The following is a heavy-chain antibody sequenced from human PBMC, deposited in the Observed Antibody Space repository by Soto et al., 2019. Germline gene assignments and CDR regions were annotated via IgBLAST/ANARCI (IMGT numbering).Heavy chain of an antibody. J-gene: IGHJ6*04. CDR3: AKGVELDV. D-gene: IGHD3-3*01. CDR2: IGDSGAST. V-gene: IGHV3-23*01. Sequence: EVLLLESGGGLVQPGGSLRLSCEASGFSFSSFAMNWVRQAPGKGLEWVSAIGDSGASTYYADSVKGRFTISRDNSRNKLNLKLHSLRAADTAVYYCAKGVELDVWGNGTTVTVSS. CDR1: GFSFSSFA.